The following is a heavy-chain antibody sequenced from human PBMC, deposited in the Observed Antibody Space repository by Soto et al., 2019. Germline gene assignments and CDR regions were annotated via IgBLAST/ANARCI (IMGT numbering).Heavy chain of an antibody. J-gene: IGHJ5*02. CDR1: GGSISSGGYF. V-gene: IGHV4-30-2*01. CDR3: ARTQLRNWFDP. Sequence: SETLSLTCAVSGGSISSGGYFWIWIRQPPGKGLEWIGYIYHSVSTYYNPSLKSRVTISVDRSKNQFSLKLSSVTAAETAVYYCARTQLRNWFDPWGQGTLVTAPQ. CDR2: IYHSVST. D-gene: IGHD4-17*01.